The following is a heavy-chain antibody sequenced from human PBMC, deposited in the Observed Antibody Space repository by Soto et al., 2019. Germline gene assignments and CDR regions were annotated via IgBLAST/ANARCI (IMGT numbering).Heavy chain of an antibody. CDR3: VRDMQLWRLDS. J-gene: IGHJ4*02. D-gene: IGHD2-21*01. V-gene: IGHV3-30*03. CDR1: GSTFNSYG. Sequence: GGSLRLSCAASGSTFNSYGIHWVRQAPGKGLEWVAVISHDGSKTNYADSVKGRVTISRDNSKDTVYLQMNSLRAEDTAVYYCVRDMQLWRLDSRGQGTLVTVSS. CDR2: ISHDGSKT.